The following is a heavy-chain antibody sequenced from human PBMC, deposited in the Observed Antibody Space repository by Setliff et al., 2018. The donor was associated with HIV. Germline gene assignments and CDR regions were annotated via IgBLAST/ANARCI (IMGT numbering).Heavy chain of an antibody. Sequence: ASVKVSCKASGYTFTGYYMHWVRQATGQGLEWMGWMNPNSGNTAYAQKFQGRVTIIRDTSASTAYMELSSLRSEDTAVYYCAREGRVKTDCSSTSCYVGGMDVWGQGTTVTVSS. CDR2: MNPNSGNT. J-gene: IGHJ6*02. D-gene: IGHD2-2*01. V-gene: IGHV1-8*03. CDR3: AREGRVKTDCSSTSCYVGGMDV. CDR1: GYTFTGYY.